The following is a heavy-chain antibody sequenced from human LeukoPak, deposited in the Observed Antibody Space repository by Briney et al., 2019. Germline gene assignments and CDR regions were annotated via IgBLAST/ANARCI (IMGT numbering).Heavy chain of an antibody. V-gene: IGHV4-31*03. CDR3: ARSVNQLLSRWFDP. Sequence: SQTLSLTCTVSGGSISSGGYYWSWIRQHPGKGLEWIGYIYYSGSTYYNPSLKSRVTISVDTSKNQFSLKLSSVTAADTAVYYCARSVNQLLSRWFDPWGQGTLVTVSS. CDR1: GGSISSGGYY. J-gene: IGHJ5*02. CDR2: IYYSGST. D-gene: IGHD2-2*01.